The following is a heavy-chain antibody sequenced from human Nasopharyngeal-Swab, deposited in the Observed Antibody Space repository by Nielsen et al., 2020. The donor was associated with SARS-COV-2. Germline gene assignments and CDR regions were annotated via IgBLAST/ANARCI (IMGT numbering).Heavy chain of an antibody. Sequence: GGSLRLSCVASGITFSTAWMSWARQAPGKGLEWVGRIKSKTDGSTRDYAVPVKGRFTIFRDDSKQTVSLQMDSLKPEDTGVYYCAGRDCSGTRCYAYTPSNSGVYHYYYMDVWGKGTTVTVSS. CDR3: AGRDCSGTRCYAYTPSNSGVYHYYYMDV. V-gene: IGHV3-15*01. CDR2: IKSKTDGSTR. D-gene: IGHD2-2*01. J-gene: IGHJ6*03. CDR1: GITFSTAW.